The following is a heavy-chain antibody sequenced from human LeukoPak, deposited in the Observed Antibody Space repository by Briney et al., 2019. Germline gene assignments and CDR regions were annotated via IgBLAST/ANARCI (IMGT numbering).Heavy chain of an antibody. D-gene: IGHD3-3*01. CDR3: ARVGSWYYDFWSGYYDFVY. J-gene: IGHJ4*02. CDR2: ISAYNGNT. CDR1: GYTFTSYG. V-gene: IGHV1-18*01. Sequence: ASVKVSCKASGYTFTSYGVSWVRQAPGQGLEWMGWISAYNGNTNHAQKLQGRVTMTTDTSTSTAYMELRSLRSDDTAVYYCARVGSWYYDFWSGYYDFVYWGQGTLVTVSS.